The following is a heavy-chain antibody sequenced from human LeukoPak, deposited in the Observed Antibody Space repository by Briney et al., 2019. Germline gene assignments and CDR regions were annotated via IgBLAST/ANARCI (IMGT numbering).Heavy chain of an antibody. CDR2: IYYSGST. D-gene: IGHD5-12*01. J-gene: IGHJ6*02. V-gene: IGHV4-59*01. Sequence: SETLSLTCTVSGGSISSYYWSWIRQPPGKGLEWIGYIYYSGSTNYNPSLKSRVTISVDTSKNQFSLKLSSVTAADTAVYYCARWGYDPRDYYYGMDVWGQGTTVTVSS. CDR1: GGSISSYY. CDR3: ARWGYDPRDYYYGMDV.